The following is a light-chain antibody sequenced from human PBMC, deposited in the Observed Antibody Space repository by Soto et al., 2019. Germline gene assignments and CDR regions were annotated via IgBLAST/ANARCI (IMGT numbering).Light chain of an antibody. V-gene: IGKV1-27*01. CDR3: QKYNSAPWT. Sequence: DIQMTQSPSSLSASVGDRVTITCRASQAISNYLAWYQQQPGKVPKLLIYVAPTLQSGVPSRFSGSGSGTDFTLTISSLQPEDVATYYCQKYNSAPWTFGQGTKVEIK. CDR2: VAP. J-gene: IGKJ1*01. CDR1: QAISNY.